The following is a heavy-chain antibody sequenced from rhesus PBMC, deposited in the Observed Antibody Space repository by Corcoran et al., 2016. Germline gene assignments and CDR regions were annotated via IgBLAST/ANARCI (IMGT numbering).Heavy chain of an antibody. CDR3: ARYNWNYGYFDS. J-gene: IGHJ4*01. Sequence: QVTLKESGPALVKPTQTLTLTCTFSGFSLTTSGMGVGWIRQPPGKALEWLALIYWDDDKRYSTSQKSRLTISQDTSKNQIVLTMTNRDPVDTATYYCARYNWNYGYFDSWGQGVLVTVSS. D-gene: IGHD1-26*01. CDR1: GFSLTTSGMG. CDR2: IYWDDDK. V-gene: IGHV2-174*01.